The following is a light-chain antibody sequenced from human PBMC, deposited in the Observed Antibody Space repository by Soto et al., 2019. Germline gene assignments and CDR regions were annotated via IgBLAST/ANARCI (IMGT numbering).Light chain of an antibody. J-gene: IGKJ1*01. CDR1: QTIGSN. CDR2: DAS. CDR3: QQYPNWPPTWT. Sequence: EIVMTQSPAILSVSPGERATVSWRASQTIGSNLAWYQQKPGQPPRLLIYDASTRATDIPARFTGSGSGTEFTLTISRLKSEDFAVYYCQQYPNWPPTWTCGQGTTVDIK. V-gene: IGKV3-15*01.